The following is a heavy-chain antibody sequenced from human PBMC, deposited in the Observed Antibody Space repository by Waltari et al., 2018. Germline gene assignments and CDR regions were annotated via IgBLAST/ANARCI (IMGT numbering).Heavy chain of an antibody. D-gene: IGHD5-12*01. J-gene: IGHJ4*02. CDR1: GGSFSGYY. Sequence: QVQLQQWGAGLLKPSETLSLPCAVYGGSFSGYYWSWIRQPPGKGLEWIGEINHSGSTNYNPSLKSRVTISVDTSKNQFSLKLSSVTAADTAVYYCARGRVAHYWGQGTLVTVSS. V-gene: IGHV4-34*01. CDR3: ARGRVAHY. CDR2: INHSGST.